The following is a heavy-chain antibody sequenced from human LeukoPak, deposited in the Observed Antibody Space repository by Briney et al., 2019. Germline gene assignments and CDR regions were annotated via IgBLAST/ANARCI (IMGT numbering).Heavy chain of an antibody. CDR1: GYSFISYW. Sequence: GESLKISCKGSGYSFISYWIGWVRRMPGKGLEWMGIIYPGDSDTRYSPSFQGQVTISADKSISTAYLQWSSLKASDTAIYYCARLDTSSWRYFDYWGQGTLVTVSS. CDR3: ARLDTSSWRYFDY. CDR2: IYPGDSDT. V-gene: IGHV5-51*01. J-gene: IGHJ4*02. D-gene: IGHD6-13*01.